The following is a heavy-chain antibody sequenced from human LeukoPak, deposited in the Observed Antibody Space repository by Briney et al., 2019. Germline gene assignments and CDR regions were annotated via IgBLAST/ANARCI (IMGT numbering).Heavy chain of an antibody. V-gene: IGHV1-46*01. J-gene: IGHJ6*03. D-gene: IGHD5-18*01. CDR1: GYTFTSYY. Sequence: ASVTVSCTASGYTFTSYYMHWVRQAPGQGLEWMGIINPSGGSTNYAQKFQGRVTMTRDTSTSTVYMELSSLRSEDTAVYYCARDTAIGNYYYMDVWGKGTTVTISS. CDR3: ARDTAIGNYYYMDV. CDR2: INPSGGST.